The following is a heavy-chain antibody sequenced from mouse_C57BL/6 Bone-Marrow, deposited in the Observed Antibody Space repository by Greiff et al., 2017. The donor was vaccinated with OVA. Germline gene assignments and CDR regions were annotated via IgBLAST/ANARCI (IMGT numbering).Heavy chain of an antibody. CDR3: ARDWYYAMDY. V-gene: IGHV1-66*01. J-gene: IGHJ4*01. D-gene: IGHD4-1*01. CDR2: IYPGSGNT. Sequence: QVQLQQSGPELVKPGASVKISCKASGYSFTSYYIHWVKQRPGQGLEWIGWIYPGSGNTKYNEKFKGKATLTADTSSSTAYMQLSSLTSEYSAVYYCARDWYYAMDYWGQGTSVTVSS. CDR1: GYSFTSYY.